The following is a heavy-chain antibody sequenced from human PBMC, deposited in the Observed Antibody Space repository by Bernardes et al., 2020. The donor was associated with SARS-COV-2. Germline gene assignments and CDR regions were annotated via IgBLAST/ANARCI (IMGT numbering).Heavy chain of an antibody. J-gene: IGHJ2*01. CDR1: GFTFSSYS. D-gene: IGHD3-16*02. Sequence: GGSLRLSCAASGFTFSSYSMNWVRQAPGKGLEWVSSISSSSSYIYYADSVKGRFTISRDNAKNSLYLQMNSLRAEDTAVYYCARDRRLGELSLSNWYFDLWGRGTLVTGSA. CDR3: ARDRRLGELSLSNWYFDL. CDR2: ISSSSSYI. V-gene: IGHV3-21*01.